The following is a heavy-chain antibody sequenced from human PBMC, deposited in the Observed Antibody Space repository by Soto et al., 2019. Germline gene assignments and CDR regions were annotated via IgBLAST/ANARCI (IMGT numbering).Heavy chain of an antibody. J-gene: IGHJ4*02. V-gene: IGHV3-30-3*01. Sequence: SLRLSCAASGFPFSSYAMHWVRQAPGKGLEWVALISYDGSDKDYADSAKGRFTISRDNSRNTLFLQMNSLRAEDTAVYYCARDYYKYYDSSGYYRSPAYWGQGTLVTVSS. D-gene: IGHD3-22*01. CDR1: GFPFSSYA. CDR3: ARDYYKYYDSSGYYRSPAY. CDR2: ISYDGSDK.